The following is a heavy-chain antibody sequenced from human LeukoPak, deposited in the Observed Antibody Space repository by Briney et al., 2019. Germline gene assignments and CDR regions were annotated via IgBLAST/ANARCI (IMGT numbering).Heavy chain of an antibody. CDR3: ARAPVTSCRGAFCYPFDL. J-gene: IGHJ4*02. V-gene: IGHV3-23*01. CDR2: TSSSDDGT. Sequence: GGSLRLSCAASGFTVSSNYMSWVRQAPGKGLEWVSATSSSDDGTYHADSVRGRFTIYRDNFRNTLYLQMNRLRVEDAALYYCARAPVTSCRGAFCYPFDLWGQGVLVTVSS. D-gene: IGHD2-21*01. CDR1: GFTVSSNY.